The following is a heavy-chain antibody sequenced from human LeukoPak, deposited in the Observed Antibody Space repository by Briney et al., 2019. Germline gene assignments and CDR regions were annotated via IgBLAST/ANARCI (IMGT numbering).Heavy chain of an antibody. J-gene: IGHJ4*02. CDR2: ISSSASTI. CDR3: ARDGTVGVPGTLYFDS. D-gene: IGHD1-26*01. Sequence: PGGSLRPSCAASGFTFSIYEMSWVRQAPGKGLEWLSYISSSASTIHYADSVKGRFTISRDNAKNSLYLEMSSLTTEDTALYFCARDGTVGVPGTLYFDSWGQGALVTVSS. CDR1: GFTFSIYE. V-gene: IGHV3-48*03.